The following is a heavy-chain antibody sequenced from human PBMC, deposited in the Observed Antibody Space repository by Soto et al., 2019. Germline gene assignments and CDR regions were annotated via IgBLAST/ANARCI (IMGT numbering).Heavy chain of an antibody. CDR2: IYYSGST. D-gene: IGHD6-25*01. V-gene: IGHV4-39*01. CDR3: ARQTAANDAFDI. Sequence: KASETLSLTCTVSGGSISSSSYYWGWIRQPPGKGLEWIGSIYYSGSTYYNPSLKSRVTISVDTSKNQFSLELSSVTAADTAVYYCARQTAANDAFDIWGQGTMVTVSS. J-gene: IGHJ3*02. CDR1: GGSISSSSYY.